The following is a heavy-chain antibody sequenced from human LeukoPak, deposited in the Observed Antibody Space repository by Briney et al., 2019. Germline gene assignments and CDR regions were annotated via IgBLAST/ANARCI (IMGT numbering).Heavy chain of an antibody. Sequence: ASVRVSCKASGYTFTSYYMHWVRQAPGQGLEWMGIINPSGGSTSYAQKFQGRVTMTRDMSTSTVYMELSSLRSEDTAVYYCARDLAYSSSWLYYYYYMDVWGKGTTVTVSS. D-gene: IGHD6-6*01. J-gene: IGHJ6*03. CDR1: GYTFTSYY. CDR3: ARDLAYSSSWLYYYYYMDV. V-gene: IGHV1-46*01. CDR2: INPSGGST.